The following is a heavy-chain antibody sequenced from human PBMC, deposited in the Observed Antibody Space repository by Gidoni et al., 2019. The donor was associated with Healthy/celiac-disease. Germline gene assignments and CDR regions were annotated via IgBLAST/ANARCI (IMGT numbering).Heavy chain of an antibody. CDR3: ARASGIAVAGKMGYFDY. V-gene: IGHV3-53*02. D-gene: IGHD6-19*01. Sequence: EVQLVETGGGLIQPGGSLRLSCAASGFTVSSNYMSWVRQAPGKGLEWVSVIYSGGSKYYADSVKGRFTISRDNSKNTLYLQMNSLRAEDTAVYYCARASGIAVAGKMGYFDYWGQGTLVTVSS. CDR2: IYSGGSK. CDR1: GFTVSSNY. J-gene: IGHJ4*02.